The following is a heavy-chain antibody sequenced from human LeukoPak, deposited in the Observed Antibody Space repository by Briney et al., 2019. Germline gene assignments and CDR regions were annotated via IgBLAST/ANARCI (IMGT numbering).Heavy chain of an antibody. CDR2: LSGNGGTI. D-gene: IGHD4-11*01. CDR3: ARVSTVTNYYYYYGMDV. CDR1: GFTFSDYA. Sequence: GGSLRLSCAASGFTFSDYAMTWVRQAPGKGLEWVSTLSGNGGTIFYADSVKGRFTISRDNSKNTLYLQMNSLRAEDTAVYYCARVSTVTNYYYYYGMDVWGQGTTVTVSS. J-gene: IGHJ6*02. V-gene: IGHV3-23*01.